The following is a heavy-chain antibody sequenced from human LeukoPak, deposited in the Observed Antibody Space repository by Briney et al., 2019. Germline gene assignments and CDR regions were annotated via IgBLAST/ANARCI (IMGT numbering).Heavy chain of an antibody. D-gene: IGHD3-22*01. Sequence: GRSLRLSCAASGFTFSSYGMHWVRQAPGKGLEWVAVIWYDGSNKYYADSVKGRFTISRDNSKNTLYPQMNSLRAEDTAVYYCARMEGDTYYYDSSGYFFDYWGQGTLVTVSS. V-gene: IGHV3-33*01. CDR1: GFTFSSYG. CDR2: IWYDGSNK. CDR3: ARMEGDTYYYDSSGYFFDY. J-gene: IGHJ4*02.